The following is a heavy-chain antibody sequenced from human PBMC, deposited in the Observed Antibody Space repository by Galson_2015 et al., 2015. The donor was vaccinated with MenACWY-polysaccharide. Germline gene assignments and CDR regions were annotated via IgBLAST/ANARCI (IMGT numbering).Heavy chain of an antibody. Sequence: SGNPFLTRTVSWGSLRNFFLNWVPQPPGEGMEWGGYINLSGSTNHNPSLKSRVTMSVDTSKNQFSLNLTSVTDADTAVYYCARAIAVAGQRRDFDLWGRGTLVTVSS. CDR1: WGSLRNFF. D-gene: IGHD6-19*01. J-gene: IGHJ2*01. V-gene: IGHV4-59*01. CDR2: INLSGST. CDR3: ARAIAVAGQRRDFDL.